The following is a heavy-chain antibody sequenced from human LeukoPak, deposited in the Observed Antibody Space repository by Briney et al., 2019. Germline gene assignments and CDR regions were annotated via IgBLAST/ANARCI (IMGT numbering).Heavy chain of an antibody. D-gene: IGHD3-22*01. CDR3: ARHAVGYYDSSGYPPGDFDY. CDR2: LYYSGST. Sequence: PSETLSLTCTVSGGSFSSSSYYWGWIRPPPGLGREGVGSLYYSGSTYYSPSHQSRVTISVDTSKNQFCLKLSSVPAAATAVYYCARHAVGYYDSSGYPPGDFDYWGQGTLVTVSS. J-gene: IGHJ4*02. CDR1: GGSFSSSSYY. V-gene: IGHV4-39*01.